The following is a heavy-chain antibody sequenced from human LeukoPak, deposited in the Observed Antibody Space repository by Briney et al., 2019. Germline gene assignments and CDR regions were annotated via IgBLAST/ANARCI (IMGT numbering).Heavy chain of an antibody. V-gene: IGHV3-48*04. CDR2: ISSSGSTI. CDR3: ARDGYYYDSSGYQTETLDY. J-gene: IGHJ4*02. D-gene: IGHD3-22*01. Sequence: GGSLRLSCAASDFIFGNYWMSWVRQAPGEGPEWVSYISSSGSTIYYADSVKGRFTISRDNAKNSLYLQMSSLRAEDTAVYYCARDGYYYDSSGYQTETLDYWGQGTLVTVSS. CDR1: DFIFGNYW.